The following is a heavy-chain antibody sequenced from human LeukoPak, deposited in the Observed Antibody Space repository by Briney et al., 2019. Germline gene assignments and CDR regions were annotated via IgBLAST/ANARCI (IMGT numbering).Heavy chain of an antibody. CDR3: AGTVVRGVIITFNWYFDL. D-gene: IGHD3-10*01. J-gene: IGHJ2*01. Sequence: SVKVSCKASGGTFSSYAISWVRQAPGQGLEWMGGIIPIFGTANYAQKFQGRVTITADESTSTAYMELSSLRSEDTAVYYCAGTVVRGVIITFNWYFDLWGRGTLVTVSS. V-gene: IGHV1-69*13. CDR1: GGTFSSYA. CDR2: IIPIFGTA.